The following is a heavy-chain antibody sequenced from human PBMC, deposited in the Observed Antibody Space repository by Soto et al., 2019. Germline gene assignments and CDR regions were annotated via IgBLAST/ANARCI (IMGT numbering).Heavy chain of an antibody. D-gene: IGHD5-18*01. J-gene: IGHJ4*02. CDR1: GFTFISYA. Sequence: GGSLRLSCAASGFTFISYAMSWVRQAPGKGLEWVSSISSSSSYIYYADSVKGRFTISRDNAKNSLYLQMNSLRAEDTAVYYCARPQEELWSSYYFDYWGQGILVTVAS. CDR2: ISSSSSYI. CDR3: ARPQEELWSSYYFDY. V-gene: IGHV3-21*01.